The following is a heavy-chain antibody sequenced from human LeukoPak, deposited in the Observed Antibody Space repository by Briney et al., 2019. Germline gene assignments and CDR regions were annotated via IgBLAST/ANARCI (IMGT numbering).Heavy chain of an antibody. CDR2: IHYSGRT. V-gene: IGHV4-31*03. J-gene: IGHJ4*02. CDR3: ARPGYSGFDIDY. Sequence: NPSETLSLTCIVSGVSMSSGGYYWNWIRQHPGKGLEWIGYIHYSGRTDYNPSLKSRVTISLDKAKNQFSLRLRSVTAADTAVYYCARPGYSGFDIDYWGQGTLVTVSS. CDR1: GVSMSSGGYY. D-gene: IGHD5-12*01.